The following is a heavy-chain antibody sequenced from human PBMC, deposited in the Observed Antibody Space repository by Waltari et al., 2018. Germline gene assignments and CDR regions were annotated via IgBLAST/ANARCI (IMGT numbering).Heavy chain of an antibody. D-gene: IGHD3-22*01. CDR2: IIPILGIA. J-gene: IGHJ4*02. CDR1: GGPFSSYA. Sequence: QVQLVQSGAEVKKPGSSVKVSCKASGGPFSSYAISWVRQAPGQGLEWMGGIIPILGIANYAQKFQGRVTITADESTSTADMELSSLRSEDTAVYYCAREGEYYDSSGPHPFDYWGQGTLVTVSS. V-gene: IGHV1-69*04. CDR3: AREGEYYDSSGPHPFDY.